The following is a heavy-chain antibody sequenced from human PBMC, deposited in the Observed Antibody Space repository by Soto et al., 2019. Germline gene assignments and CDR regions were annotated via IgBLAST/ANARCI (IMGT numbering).Heavy chain of an antibody. D-gene: IGHD3-10*01. V-gene: IGHV1-18*01. CDR3: ARDVKYYYGSGSSDLNWFDP. CDR2: ISAYNGNT. Sequence: VLVKVACKTSCYTYTIYGISWVRKAKGQGLEWMGWISAYNGNTNYAQKLQGRVTMTTDTSTSTAYKELRSLRSDDTAVYYCARDVKYYYGSGSSDLNWFDPWGQGTLVTVSS. J-gene: IGHJ5*02. CDR1: CYTYTIYG.